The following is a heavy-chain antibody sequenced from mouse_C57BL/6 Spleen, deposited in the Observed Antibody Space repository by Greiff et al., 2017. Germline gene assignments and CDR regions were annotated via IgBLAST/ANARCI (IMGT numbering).Heavy chain of an antibody. Sequence: QVQLQQPGAELVMPGASVKLSCKASGYTFTSYWMNWVKQRPGQGLEWIGEIDPSDSYTNYNQKFKGKSTLTVDKSSSTAYKQLSSLTSEDSAVYYCARGDNYSNYGPFDYWGQGTTLTVSS. CDR2: IDPSDSYT. V-gene: IGHV1-69*01. D-gene: IGHD2-5*01. J-gene: IGHJ2*01. CDR3: ARGDNYSNYGPFDY. CDR1: GYTFTSYW.